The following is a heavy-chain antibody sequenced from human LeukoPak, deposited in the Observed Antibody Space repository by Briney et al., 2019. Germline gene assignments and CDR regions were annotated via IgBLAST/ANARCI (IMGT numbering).Heavy chain of an antibody. CDR3: ASKKRGYYGSGSYYTLGV. Sequence: SETLSLTCAVYGGSFSGYYWSWIRQPPGKGLEWIGEINHSGSTNYNPSLKSRVTISVDTSKNQFSLKLSSVTAADTAVYYCASKKRGYYGSGSYYTLGVWGKGTTVTVSS. V-gene: IGHV4-34*01. D-gene: IGHD3-10*01. J-gene: IGHJ6*04. CDR2: INHSGST. CDR1: GGSFSGYY.